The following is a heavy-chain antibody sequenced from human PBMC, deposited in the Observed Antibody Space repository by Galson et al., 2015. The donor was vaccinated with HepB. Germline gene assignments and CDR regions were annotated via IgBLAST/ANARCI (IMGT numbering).Heavy chain of an antibody. Sequence: SLRLSCAASGFTVSSNYMSWVRQAPGKGLEWVSVIYSGGSTYYADSVKGRLTISRHNSKNTLYLQMNSLRAEDTAVYYCARVAVAGKFYYGMDVWGQGTTVTVSS. CDR3: ARVAVAGKFYYGMDV. D-gene: IGHD6-19*01. J-gene: IGHJ6*02. CDR1: GFTVSSNY. CDR2: IYSGGST. V-gene: IGHV3-53*04.